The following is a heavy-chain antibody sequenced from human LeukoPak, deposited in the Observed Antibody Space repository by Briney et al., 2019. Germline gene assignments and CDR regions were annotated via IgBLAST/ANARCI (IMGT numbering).Heavy chain of an antibody. CDR3: ARHDYGGNSGDY. CDR1: GLTFSRYS. V-gene: IGHV3-23*01. D-gene: IGHD4-23*01. Sequence: GGSLRLSCVVSGLTFSRYSMSWVRQAPGKGLEWVSGISAGGGETWYPDSVKGRFTISRDNSKNTLFLQMNSLRDEDTAVYYCARHDYGGNSGDYWGQGTLVTVSS. J-gene: IGHJ4*02. CDR2: ISAGGGET.